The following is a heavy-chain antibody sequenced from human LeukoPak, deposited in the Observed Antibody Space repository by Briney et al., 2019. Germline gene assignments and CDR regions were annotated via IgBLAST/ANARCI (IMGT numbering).Heavy chain of an antibody. CDR2: VYYSGST. CDR1: GGSISSSNYY. J-gene: IGHJ4*02. CDR3: ARETSGSCIGY. D-gene: IGHD1-26*01. Sequence: PSETLSLTCSVSGGSISSSNYYWNWIRQPPGKGLEWIGSVYYSGSTYYNPSLKSRVTISVDTSKNQFSLKLSSVTAADTAVYYCARETSGSCIGYWGQGTLVTVSS. V-gene: IGHV4-39*02.